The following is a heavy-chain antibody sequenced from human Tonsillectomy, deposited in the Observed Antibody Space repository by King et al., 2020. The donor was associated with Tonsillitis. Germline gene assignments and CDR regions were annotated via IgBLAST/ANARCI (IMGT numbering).Heavy chain of an antibody. CDR3: AKDYGSSGWEGCY. CDR2: IAYDGSNK. Sequence: VQLVESGGGVVQPGRSLRLSCAASGFTFSSYGMHWVRQAPGKWLEWVAGIAYDGSNKYYADSVKGRLTISRDNSKNTLYLHMNSLRAEDTAVYYCAKDYGSSGWEGCYWGQGTLVTVSS. V-gene: IGHV3-30*18. J-gene: IGHJ4*02. D-gene: IGHD6-19*01. CDR1: GFTFSSYG.